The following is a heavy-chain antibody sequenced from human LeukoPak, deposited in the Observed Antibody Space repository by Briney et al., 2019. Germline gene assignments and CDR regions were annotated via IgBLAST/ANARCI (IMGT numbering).Heavy chain of an antibody. D-gene: IGHD3-22*01. Sequence: ASLKVSCKASGYTFTGYDMHWVRQAPGQGLEWMGWINPNSSGTNYAQKLQGRVTMTRDTSISTAYMELSRLRSGHTAVYFCARGGALYYSSGYASGDFLVYWGQGTLVTVSS. CDR2: INPNSSGT. CDR1: GYTFTGYD. CDR3: ARGGALYYSSGYASGDFLVY. V-gene: IGHV1-2*02. J-gene: IGHJ4*02.